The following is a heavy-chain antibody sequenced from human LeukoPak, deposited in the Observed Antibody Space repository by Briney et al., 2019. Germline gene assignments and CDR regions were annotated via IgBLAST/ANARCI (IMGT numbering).Heavy chain of an antibody. J-gene: IGHJ5*02. D-gene: IGHD2-2*01. Sequence: GGSLRLSCAASGFTFNSYWMSWVRQAPGKGLEGVANIKQDGSEKYYVDSVKGRFTISRDNAKNSLYLQMNSLRAEDTAVYYCARDIGLSQLLSPMGWFDPWGQGTLVTVSS. CDR1: GFTFNSYW. V-gene: IGHV3-7*03. CDR2: IKQDGSEK. CDR3: ARDIGLSQLLSPMGWFDP.